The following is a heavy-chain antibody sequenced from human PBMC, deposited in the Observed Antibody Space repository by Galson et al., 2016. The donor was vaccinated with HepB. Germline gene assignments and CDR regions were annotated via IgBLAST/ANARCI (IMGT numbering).Heavy chain of an antibody. CDR2: IYYSGST. D-gene: IGHD2-15*01. Sequence: ETLSLTCTVSGASIDSHDWSWIRQPPGKGLEWFGYIYYSGSTKYNPSLKSRVPISADTSKNQFSLKLSSVPAADTAVYYCGGGVLGYCSGGSCYATSIDYWGQGNLVTVSS. CDR1: GASIDSHD. V-gene: IGHV4-59*11. CDR3: GGGVLGYCSGGSCYATSIDY. J-gene: IGHJ4*02.